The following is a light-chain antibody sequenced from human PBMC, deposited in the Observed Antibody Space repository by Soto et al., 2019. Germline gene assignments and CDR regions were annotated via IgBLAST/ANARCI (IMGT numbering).Light chain of an antibody. CDR3: AAWDDSLNGLV. J-gene: IGLJ2*01. V-gene: IGLV1-44*01. CDR1: RSNVGYSA. CDR2: SNY. Sequence: QAVVTQPPSASGTPGQSVTISCSGSRSNVGYSAVNWFQHLPGTAPKLLIYSNYQRPSGVPDRFSGSKSGTSASLAISGLQSEDEADYYCAAWDDSLNGLVFGGGTKLTVL.